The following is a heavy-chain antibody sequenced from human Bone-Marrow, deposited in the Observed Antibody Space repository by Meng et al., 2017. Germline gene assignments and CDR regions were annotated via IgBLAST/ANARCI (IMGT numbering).Heavy chain of an antibody. CDR2: IYTSGST. D-gene: IGHD3-10*01. Sequence: SETLSLTCTVSGGSISSYYWSWIRQPAGKGLEWIGRIYTSGSTNYNPSLKSRVTMSVGTSKNQFSLKLSSVTAADTAVYYCARVWYYGSGSYYNAPAFDIWGQGTMVTVSS. CDR3: ARVWYYGSGSYYNAPAFDI. J-gene: IGHJ3*02. CDR1: GGSISSYY. V-gene: IGHV4-4*07.